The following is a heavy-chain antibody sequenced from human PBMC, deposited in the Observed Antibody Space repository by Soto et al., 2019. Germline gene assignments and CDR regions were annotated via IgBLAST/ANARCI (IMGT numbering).Heavy chain of an antibody. CDR3: APIASDDNRHAFHL. D-gene: IGHD1-1*01. J-gene: IGHJ3*01. V-gene: IGHV2-5*02. CDR1: GFSLSTSGVG. CDR2: IYWDDDK. Sequence: QITLKESGPTLVKPTQTLTLTCTFSGFSLSTSGVGVGWIRQPPGKALEWLALIYWDDDKRYSPSLESRVTITKDTSKNQVVLTRTNMDPVDTATYYCAPIASDDNRHAFHLWGHGTMVTCFS.